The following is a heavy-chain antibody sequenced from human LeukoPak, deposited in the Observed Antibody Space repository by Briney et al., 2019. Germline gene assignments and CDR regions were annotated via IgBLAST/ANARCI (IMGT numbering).Heavy chain of an antibody. J-gene: IGHJ4*02. CDR3: ARSSYDYGGIEGPFDY. Sequence: GGSLRLSCAASGFTLTYYAMHWVRQAPGKGLEWVAVTSYDGNKKYYADSVKGRFTISRDSPKNTLYLQMSNLRAEDTAVYYCARSSYDYGGIEGPFDYWGQGALVTVSS. D-gene: IGHD4-23*01. CDR1: GFTLTYYA. CDR2: TSYDGNKK. V-gene: IGHV3-30*15.